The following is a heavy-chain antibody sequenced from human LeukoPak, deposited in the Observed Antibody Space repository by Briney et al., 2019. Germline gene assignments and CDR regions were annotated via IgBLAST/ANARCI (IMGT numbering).Heavy chain of an antibody. J-gene: IGHJ4*02. V-gene: IGHV1-2*06. CDR3: ATYYYGSGSSPFDY. CDR2: INPNSGDT. CDR1: GYTFTGYY. Sequence: ASVKVSCKASGYTFTGYYMHWVRQAPGQGLEWIGRINPNSGDTNYTQKFQGRVTMTRDTSISTAYMELNRLRSDDTAVYYCATYYYGSGSSPFDYWGQGTLVTVSS. D-gene: IGHD3-10*01.